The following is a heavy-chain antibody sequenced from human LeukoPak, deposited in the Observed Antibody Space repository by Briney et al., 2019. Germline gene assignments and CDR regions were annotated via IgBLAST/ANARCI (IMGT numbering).Heavy chain of an antibody. Sequence: GGSLRLSCAASGFTFTSHAMSWVRQAPGKGLEWVSVIYSGGSTYYADSVKGRFTISRDNSKNTLYLQMNSLRAEDTAVYYCARDKYYYYYMDVWGKGTTVTVSS. V-gene: IGHV3-66*02. CDR2: IYSGGST. J-gene: IGHJ6*03. CDR3: ARDKYYYYYMDV. CDR1: GFTFTSHA.